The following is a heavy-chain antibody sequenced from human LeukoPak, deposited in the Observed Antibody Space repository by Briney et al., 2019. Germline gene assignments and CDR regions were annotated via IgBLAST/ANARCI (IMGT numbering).Heavy chain of an antibody. CDR3: AKGSSRPPNAFDI. D-gene: IGHD6-6*01. CDR2: IRQDGSEK. CDR1: GCTFSGQW. V-gene: IGHV3-7*01. J-gene: IGHJ3*02. Sequence: GGALRLSCAASGCTFSGQWMSWVRQAPGKGLEWVARIRQDGSEKHYVDSVEGRFTISRDNAKNSLHLQMNSLRAEDTAVYYCAKGSSRPPNAFDIWGQGTLVTVSS.